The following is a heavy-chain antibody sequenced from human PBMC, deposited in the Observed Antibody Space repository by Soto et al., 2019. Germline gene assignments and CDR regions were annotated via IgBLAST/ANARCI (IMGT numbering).Heavy chain of an antibody. J-gene: IGHJ6*02. Sequence: QVQLVQSGAEVKKPGASVKVSCKASGYTFTGYYMHWVRQAPGQGFEWMGWINPNSGGTNYAQKFQGRVTMTRDTSISPAYMELSRLRSDDTAVYYGANSWYSDYYYGMDVWGQGTTVTVSS. V-gene: IGHV1-2*02. CDR1: GYTFTGYY. CDR3: ANSWYSDYYYGMDV. D-gene: IGHD6-13*01. CDR2: INPNSGGT.